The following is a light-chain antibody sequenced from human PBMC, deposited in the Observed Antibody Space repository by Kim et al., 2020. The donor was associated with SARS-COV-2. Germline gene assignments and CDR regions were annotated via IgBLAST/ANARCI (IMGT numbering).Light chain of an antibody. Sequence: DIVMTQSPDSLAVSLGERASINCKSSQSVYSNNKSYLVWYQQKPGQPPKVLIYWASSRESGVPDRFSGSGSGTDFTLTISSLQAEDVAVYHCQQYHSTPYTFGQGTKLEI. CDR3: QQYHSTPYT. J-gene: IGKJ2*01. CDR2: WAS. V-gene: IGKV4-1*01. CDR1: QSVYSNNKSY.